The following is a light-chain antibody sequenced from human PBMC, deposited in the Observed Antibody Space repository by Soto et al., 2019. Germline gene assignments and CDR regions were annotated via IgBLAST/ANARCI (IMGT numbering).Light chain of an antibody. CDR2: EGT. CDR1: SRDVGSYNL. V-gene: IGLV2-23*01. Sequence: QSALTQPAPVSGSPGQSITISCTGTSRDVGSYNLVSWYQQHPGNAPKLIIYEGTKRPSGVSYRFSGSKSGNTASLTISGLQEEDEGDYHCCSFAGSSTYVFGTGTKSPS. CDR3: CSFAGSSTYV. J-gene: IGLJ1*01.